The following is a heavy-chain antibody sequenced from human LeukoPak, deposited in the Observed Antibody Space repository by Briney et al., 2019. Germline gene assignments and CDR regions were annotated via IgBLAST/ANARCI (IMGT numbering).Heavy chain of an antibody. CDR1: GFTFSSYA. Sequence: PGGSLRLSCAASGFTFSSYAMGWVRQAPGKGLEWVSAISGSGGSTYYADSVKGRFTISRDNSKNTLYLQMNSLRAEDTAVYYCARDADPYGDYSPFDYWGQGTLVTVSS. CDR3: ARDADPYGDYSPFDY. V-gene: IGHV3-23*01. D-gene: IGHD4-17*01. CDR2: ISGSGGST. J-gene: IGHJ4*02.